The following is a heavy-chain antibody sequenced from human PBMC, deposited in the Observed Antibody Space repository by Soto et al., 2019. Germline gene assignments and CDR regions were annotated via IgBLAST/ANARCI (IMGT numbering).Heavy chain of an antibody. CDR1: GGSISSYY. Sequence: QVQLQESGPGLVKPSETLSLTCTVSGGSISSYYWSWIRQPPGKGLEWIGYIYYSGSTNYNPSLKSRVTISVDTSKNQFSLKLSSVTAADTAVYYCARAPNLVPDYWGQGTLVTVSS. J-gene: IGHJ4*02. CDR2: IYYSGST. V-gene: IGHV4-59*01. CDR3: ARAPNLVPDY.